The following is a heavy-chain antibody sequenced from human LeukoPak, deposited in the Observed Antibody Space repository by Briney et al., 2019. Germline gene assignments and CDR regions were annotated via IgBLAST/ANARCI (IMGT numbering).Heavy chain of an antibody. V-gene: IGHV3-7*01. CDR3: ASWIGGNDH. CDR1: GLTFRGYW. D-gene: IGHD3-3*01. Sequence: PGGSLRLSCALSGLTFRGYWMSWVRQAPGKGLEWVANINQGGSERFYVGSVGGRFTISRDNGKKSIYPQMSSPRVEDTAVYYCASWIGGNDHWGQGTLVTVSS. J-gene: IGHJ4*01. CDR2: INQGGSER.